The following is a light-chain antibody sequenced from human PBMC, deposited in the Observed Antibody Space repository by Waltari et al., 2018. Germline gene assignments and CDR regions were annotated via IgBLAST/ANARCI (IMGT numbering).Light chain of an antibody. Sequence: EIVLTQSPGTLSLSPGDRAPLPCRASQSVRGSLAWYQQKPGQPPRLLIYAAPNRATGIPDRFSGSGSGTDFSLTISRLEPEDFAVYYCQHYVSLPATFGQGTKVEIK. CDR2: AAP. J-gene: IGKJ1*01. CDR1: QSVRGS. CDR3: QHYVSLPAT. V-gene: IGKV3-20*01.